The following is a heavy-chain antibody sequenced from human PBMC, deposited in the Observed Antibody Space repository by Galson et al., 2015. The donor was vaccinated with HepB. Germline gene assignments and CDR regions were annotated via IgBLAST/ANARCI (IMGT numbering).Heavy chain of an antibody. D-gene: IGHD5-12*01. CDR1: GGTFSSYT. CDR3: AIWWLRDDAFDI. CDR2: IIPILGIA. V-gene: IGHV1-69*02. J-gene: IGHJ3*02. Sequence: SVKVSCKASGGTFSSYTISWVRQAPGQGLEWMGRIIPILGIANYAQKFQGRVTITADKSTSTAYMELSSLRSEDTAVYYCAIWWLRDDAFDIWGQGTMVTVSS.